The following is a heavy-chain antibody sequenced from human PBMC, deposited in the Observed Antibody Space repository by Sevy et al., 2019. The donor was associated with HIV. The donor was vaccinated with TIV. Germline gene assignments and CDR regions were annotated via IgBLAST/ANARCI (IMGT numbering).Heavy chain of an antibody. CDR1: GFSVSRNH. CDR3: ARRLSSAWYFDF. D-gene: IGHD6-19*01. V-gene: IGHV3-53*01. CDR2: IYSDGTT. J-gene: IGHJ4*02. Sequence: GGSLRLSCAASGFSVSRNHINWVRQAPGKGQEWISVIYSDGTTQYEDSVKGRFTISRDTSNNTVYLQVSSLRADDTAVYYSARRLSSAWYFDFWGQGTLVTVSS.